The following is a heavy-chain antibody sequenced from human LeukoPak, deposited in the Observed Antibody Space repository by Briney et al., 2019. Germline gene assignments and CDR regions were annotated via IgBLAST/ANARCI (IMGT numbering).Heavy chain of an antibody. CDR1: GGSFSGYY. Sequence: MPSETLSLTCAVYGGSFSGYYWSWIRQPPGKGLEWIGEINHSGSTNYNPSLKSRVTISVDTSKNQFSLKLSSVTAADTAVYYCARAYGSESYYYYYMDVWGKGPRSPSP. D-gene: IGHD3-10*01. CDR3: ARAYGSESYYYYYMDV. J-gene: IGHJ6*03. V-gene: IGHV4-34*01. CDR2: INHSGST.